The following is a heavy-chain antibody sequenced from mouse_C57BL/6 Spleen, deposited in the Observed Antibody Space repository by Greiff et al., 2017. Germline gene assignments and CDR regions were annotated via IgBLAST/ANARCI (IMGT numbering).Heavy chain of an antibody. Sequence: EVKLMESGPGLVKPSQSLSLTCSVTGYSITSGYYWNWIRQFPGNKLEWMGYISYDGSNNYNPSLKNRISITRDTSKNQFFLKLNSVTTEDTATYYCARAGYDGGYFDVWGTGTTVTVSS. D-gene: IGHD2-3*01. CDR1: GYSITSGYY. J-gene: IGHJ1*03. V-gene: IGHV3-6*01. CDR3: ARAGYDGGYFDV. CDR2: ISYDGSN.